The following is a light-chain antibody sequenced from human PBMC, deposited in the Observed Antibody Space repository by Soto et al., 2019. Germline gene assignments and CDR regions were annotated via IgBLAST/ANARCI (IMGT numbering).Light chain of an antibody. CDR1: SSDVGGYNY. Sequence: QSALTQPRSVSGSPGQSVTISCTGTSSDVGGYNYVSWYQQHPGKAPKLMIYDVNLRPSGVPDRFSGSKSGNTASLTISGLQTEDEADYYCCSYAGSYTYVLATGTKVTV. J-gene: IGLJ1*01. CDR2: DVN. V-gene: IGLV2-11*01. CDR3: CSYAGSYTYV.